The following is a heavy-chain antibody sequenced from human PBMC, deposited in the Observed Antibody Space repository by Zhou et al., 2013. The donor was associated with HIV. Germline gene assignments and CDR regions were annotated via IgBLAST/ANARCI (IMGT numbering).Heavy chain of an antibody. CDR1: GYTFTGYY. Sequence: QVQLVQSGAEVKKPGASVKVSCKASGYTFTGYYMYWVRQAPGQGLEWMGWINPNSGGTNYAQKFQGRVTMTRDTSISTAYMELRGLRSDDTAVYYCARAYRFWSGYYTGDYFDYWGQGTLVTVS. CDR2: INPNSGGT. V-gene: IGHV1-2*02. J-gene: IGHJ4*02. CDR3: ARAYRFWSGYYTGDYFDY. D-gene: IGHD3-3*01.